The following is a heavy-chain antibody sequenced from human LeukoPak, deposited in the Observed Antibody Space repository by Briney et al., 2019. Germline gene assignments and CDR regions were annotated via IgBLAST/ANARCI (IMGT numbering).Heavy chain of an antibody. V-gene: IGHV1-2*02. Sequence: ASVKVSCKASGYTFTGYYMHWVRQDPGQGLEWMGWINPNSGGTNYAQKFQGRVTMTRDTSIRTAYMELSRLRSDDTAVYYCARVGANSSSWYNWFDPWGQGTLVTVSS. J-gene: IGHJ5*02. CDR2: INPNSGGT. D-gene: IGHD6-13*01. CDR1: GYTFTGYY. CDR3: ARVGANSSSWYNWFDP.